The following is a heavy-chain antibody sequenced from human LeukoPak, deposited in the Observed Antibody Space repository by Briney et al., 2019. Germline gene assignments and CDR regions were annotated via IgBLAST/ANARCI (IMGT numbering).Heavy chain of an antibody. V-gene: IGHV3-11*04. CDR3: ARPKTKVSSGAFEI. Sequence: GGSLRLSCAASGFTFSDYYMSWIRQAPGKGLEWVSYISSSGSTIYYADSVKGRFTISRDNAKNSLYLQMNSLRAEDTAVYYCARPKTKVSSGAFEIWGQGTMLTVSS. J-gene: IGHJ3*02. CDR2: ISSSGSTI. CDR1: GFTFSDYY. D-gene: IGHD5/OR15-5a*01.